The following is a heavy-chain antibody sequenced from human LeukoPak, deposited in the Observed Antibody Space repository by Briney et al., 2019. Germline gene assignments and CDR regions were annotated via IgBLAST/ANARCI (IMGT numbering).Heavy chain of an antibody. J-gene: IGHJ4*02. D-gene: IGHD3-16*02. CDR1: GDTFTSYA. CDR2: INAGNGNT. Sequence: GASVKDSCKASGDTFTSYAMHWVRQAPGQRLERMGWINAGNGNTKYSQKFQGRVTITRDTSASTAYMELSSLRSEDTAVYYCARAPYDYVWGSYRSNYFDYWGQGTLVTVSS. V-gene: IGHV1-3*01. CDR3: ARAPYDYVWGSYRSNYFDY.